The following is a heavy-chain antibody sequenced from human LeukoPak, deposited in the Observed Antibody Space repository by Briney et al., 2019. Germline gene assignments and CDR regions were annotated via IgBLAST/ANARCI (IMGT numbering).Heavy chain of an antibody. CDR2: ISPSGDST. J-gene: IGHJ6*03. CDR3: VKKVYYYMDV. Sequence: TGGSLRLSCAASGLTLSRYAANWARQAPGRGLEWVSYISPSGDSTVYAESVKGRFTISRDNSKNMLYLQMDSLRAEDTAIYYCVKKVYYYMDVWGKGTTVTVSS. V-gene: IGHV3-23*01. CDR1: GLTLSRYA.